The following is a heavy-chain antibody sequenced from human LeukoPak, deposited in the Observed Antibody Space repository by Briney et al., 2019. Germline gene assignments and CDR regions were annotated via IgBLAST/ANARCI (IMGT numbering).Heavy chain of an antibody. Sequence: PGGSLRLSCAASGFTFSSYAMSWVRQAPGKGLEWVSVIYSGGSTYYADSVKGRFTISRDNSKNTLYLQMNSLRAEDTAVYYCADSTVPGGFDLWGRGTLVTVSS. CDR1: GFTFSSYA. D-gene: IGHD4-17*01. J-gene: IGHJ2*01. CDR2: IYSGGST. CDR3: ADSTVPGGFDL. V-gene: IGHV3-66*01.